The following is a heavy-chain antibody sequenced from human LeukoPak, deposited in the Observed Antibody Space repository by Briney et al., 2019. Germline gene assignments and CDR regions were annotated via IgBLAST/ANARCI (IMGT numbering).Heavy chain of an antibody. J-gene: IGHJ4*03. D-gene: IGHD1-26*01. CDR3: ATGELGGAR. Sequence: GGSVRLSCAASGFTFSTYSMNWARQAPGKGLEWISYISGSRDTIYYADSVKGRFTISRDNAKNSLFLQMNSLRDEDTAVYYCATGELGGARWGHGIHVSVSS. CDR2: ISGSRDTI. V-gene: IGHV3-48*02. CDR1: GFTFSTYS.